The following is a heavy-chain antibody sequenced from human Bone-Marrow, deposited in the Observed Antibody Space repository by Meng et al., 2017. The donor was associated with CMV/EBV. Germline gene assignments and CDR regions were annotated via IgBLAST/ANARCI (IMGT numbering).Heavy chain of an antibody. CDR3: ARGGRPTGGYFPH. D-gene: IGHD7-27*01. V-gene: IGHV1-2*02. Sequence: ASVKVSCKASGYTFTGYYMHWVRQAPGQGLGWMGWINPNSGGTNYAQKFQGRVTVTRDTSISTAYMELSRLRSDDTAVYYCARGGRPTGGYFPHWGQGTLVTVAS. CDR2: INPNSGGT. CDR1: GYTFTGYY. J-gene: IGHJ1*01.